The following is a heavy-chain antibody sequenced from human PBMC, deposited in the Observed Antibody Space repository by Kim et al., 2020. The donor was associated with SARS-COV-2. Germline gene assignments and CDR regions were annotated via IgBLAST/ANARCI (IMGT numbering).Heavy chain of an antibody. CDR3: ARDLAPSSNGFYYYYYGMDV. D-gene: IGHD2-8*01. CDR1: GYTFTSYG. J-gene: IGHJ6*02. V-gene: IGHV1-18*01. Sequence: ASVKVSCKASGYTFTSYGISWVRQAPGQGLEWMGWISAYNGNTNYAQKLQGRVTMTTDTSTSTAYMELRSLRSDDTAVYYCARDLAPSSNGFYYYYYGMDVWGQGTTVTVSS. CDR2: ISAYNGNT.